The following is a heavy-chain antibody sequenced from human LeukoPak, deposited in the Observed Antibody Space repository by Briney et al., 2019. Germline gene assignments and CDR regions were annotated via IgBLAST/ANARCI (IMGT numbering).Heavy chain of an antibody. CDR2: VTNSGGST. J-gene: IGHJ3*02. CDR1: GFIFSIYA. V-gene: IGHV3-23*01. Sequence: GGSLRLSCAASGFIFSIYAMSWVRQAPGKGLEWVSSVTNSGGSTYYADSVKGRFAISRDNSKNTLYLQMNSLRAEDTAVYYCARADQGLLFGAFDIWGQGTMVTVSS. CDR3: ARADQGLLFGAFDI. D-gene: IGHD2-2*01.